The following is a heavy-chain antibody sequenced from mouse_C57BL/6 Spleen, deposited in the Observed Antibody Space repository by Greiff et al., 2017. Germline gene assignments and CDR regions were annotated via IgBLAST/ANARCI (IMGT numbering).Heavy chain of an antibody. CDR2: IYPGDGDP. D-gene: IGHD2-1*01. J-gene: IGHJ2*01. V-gene: IGHV1-82*01. Sequence: QVQLQQSGPELVKPGASVKISCKASGYAFSSSWMNWVKQRPGKGLEWIGRIYPGDGDPNYNGKFKGKATLTADKSSSTAYMQLSSLTSEDSAVYFCARGYYGNRFDYWGQGTTLTVSS. CDR3: ARGYYGNRFDY. CDR1: GYAFSSSW.